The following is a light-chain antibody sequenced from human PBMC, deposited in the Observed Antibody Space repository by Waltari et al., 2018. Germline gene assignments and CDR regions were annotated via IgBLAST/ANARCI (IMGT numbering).Light chain of an antibody. Sequence: QSVLTQPPSGQRVTISCTGSIHSIGAGYDVQWYQQVPGTVPKLPIFADRNRPSGVPDRFSGSVSGTTASLAITGLQADDEADYYCQSYDASLGASLFGGGTKVTVL. J-gene: IGLJ2*01. CDR3: QSYDASLGASL. CDR1: IHSIGAGYD. V-gene: IGLV1-40*01. CDR2: ADR.